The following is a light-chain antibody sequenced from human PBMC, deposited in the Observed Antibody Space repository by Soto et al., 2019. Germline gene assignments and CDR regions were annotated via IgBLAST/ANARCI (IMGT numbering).Light chain of an antibody. Sequence: QSALTQPASGSGSPGQWITISCTGSSSEVGGYNYVSWYQQHPGKAPKLMIYEVSNRPSGVSNRFSGSKSGNTASLTISGLQAEDEADYYCSSYTSSSLYVFGTGAKVTV. CDR3: SSYTSSSLYV. CDR1: SSEVGGYNY. V-gene: IGLV2-14*01. J-gene: IGLJ1*01. CDR2: EVS.